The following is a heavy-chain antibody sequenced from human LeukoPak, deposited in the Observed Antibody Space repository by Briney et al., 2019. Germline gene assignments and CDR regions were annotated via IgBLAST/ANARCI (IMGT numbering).Heavy chain of an antibody. CDR1: GGSFSGYY. CDR3: ARHEGYSSSSWDY. CDR2: INHSGST. J-gene: IGHJ4*02. V-gene: IGHV4-34*01. Sequence: PSETLSLTCAVYGGSFSGYYWSWIRQPPGKGLEWIGEINHSGSTNYNPSLKSRVTISVDTSKNQFSLKLSSVTAADTAVYYCARHEGYSSSSWDYWGQGTLVTVSS. D-gene: IGHD6-6*01.